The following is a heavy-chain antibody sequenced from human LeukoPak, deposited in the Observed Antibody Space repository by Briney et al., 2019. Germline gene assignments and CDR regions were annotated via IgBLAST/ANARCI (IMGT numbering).Heavy chain of an antibody. D-gene: IGHD6-13*01. CDR1: GGSISSYY. Sequence: PSETLSLTCTVSGGSISSYYWSWIWQPPGKGLEWIGYIYYSGSTNYNPSLKSRVTISVETSKNEFSLKLRSVTAADTAVYYCARVTGYRIEDYFDYWGQGTLVTVSS. J-gene: IGHJ4*02. CDR2: IYYSGST. CDR3: ARVTGYRIEDYFDY. V-gene: IGHV4-59*01.